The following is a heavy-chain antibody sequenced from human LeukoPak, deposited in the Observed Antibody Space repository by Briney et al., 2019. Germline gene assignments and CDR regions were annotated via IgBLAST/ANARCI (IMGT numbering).Heavy chain of an antibody. CDR3: ARDRVGSGWPRPYYFER. J-gene: IGHJ4*02. CDR1: GYTFTGYY. Sequence: ASVKVSCKPSGYTFTGYYIHWLRQAPGQGLEWLGWISPNTGATISAQRFQGRVTLTRDTSINTAYMELTTLTSDDTAVYYCARDRVGSGWPRPYYFERWGQGALVTVSS. D-gene: IGHD6-19*01. CDR2: ISPNTGAT. V-gene: IGHV1-2*02.